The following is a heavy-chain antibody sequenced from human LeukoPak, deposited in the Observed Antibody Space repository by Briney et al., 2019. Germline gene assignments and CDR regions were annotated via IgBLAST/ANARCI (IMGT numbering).Heavy chain of an antibody. D-gene: IGHD3-22*01. Sequence: PGRSLRLSCAASGFTFSSYAMHWVHQAPGKGLEWVAVISYDGSNKYYADSVKGRFTISRDNSKNTLYLQMNSLRAEDTAVYYCARAVTVTWLYDSSGYAHNWFDPWGQGTLVTVSS. V-gene: IGHV3-30-3*01. CDR1: GFTFSSYA. CDR3: ARAVTVTWLYDSSGYAHNWFDP. J-gene: IGHJ5*02. CDR2: ISYDGSNK.